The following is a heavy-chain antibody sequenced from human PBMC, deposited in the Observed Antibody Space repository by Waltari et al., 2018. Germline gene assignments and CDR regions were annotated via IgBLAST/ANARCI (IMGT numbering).Heavy chain of an antibody. V-gene: IGHV4-4*07. D-gene: IGHD3-22*01. Sequence: QMQLQESGPGLVKPSETLSLICTVSGGSITRDYWSWIRQSAGKGLEWIGSISASEDTDYNPSLERRVTMAADTSKNHFSLTLTYVTAEDAAVYYCARDPVIRSAYHYYYYGMDVWGQGTTVTVSS. CDR3: ARDPVIRSAYHYYYYGMDV. CDR2: ISASEDT. CDR1: GGSITRDY. J-gene: IGHJ6*02.